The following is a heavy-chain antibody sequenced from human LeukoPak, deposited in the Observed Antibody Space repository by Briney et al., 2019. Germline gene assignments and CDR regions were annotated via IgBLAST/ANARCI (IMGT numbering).Heavy chain of an antibody. D-gene: IGHD6-19*01. CDR2: VNPQGTGT. CDR3: ARARRSSTGWFFGY. J-gene: IGHJ4*02. CDR1: GFTFSSYW. V-gene: IGHV3-74*01. Sequence: GESLRLSCAASGFTFSSYWMHWVRQPPGKGLVWVSRVNPQGTGTSYTDSVKGRFTISRDNAKDALHLQMDNLRAEDTAVYYCARARRSSTGWFFGYWGQGTLVTVSS.